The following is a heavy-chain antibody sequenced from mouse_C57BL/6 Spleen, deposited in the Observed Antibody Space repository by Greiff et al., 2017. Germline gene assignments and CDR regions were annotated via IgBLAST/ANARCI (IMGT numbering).Heavy chain of an antibody. J-gene: IGHJ2*01. CDR2: IDPETGGT. V-gene: IGHV1-15*01. CDR1: GYTFTDYE. D-gene: IGHD1-1*01. CDR3: TSITTVVDY. Sequence: QVHVKQSGAELVRPGASVTLSCKASGYTFTDYEMHWVKQTPVHGLEWIGAIDPETGGTAYNQKCKGKAILTADKSSSTAYMGLRSLTSEDSAVYCCTSITTVVDYWGQGTTRTVSS.